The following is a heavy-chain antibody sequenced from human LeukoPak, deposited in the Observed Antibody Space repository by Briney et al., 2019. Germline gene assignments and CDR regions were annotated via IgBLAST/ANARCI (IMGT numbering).Heavy chain of an antibody. D-gene: IGHD3-3*01. V-gene: IGHV1-8*02. CDR1: GYTFTGYY. Sequence: GASVKVSCKASGYTFTGYYMHWVRQAPGQGLEWMGWINPNSGNTGYAQKFQGRVTMTRNTSISTAYMELSSLRSEDTAVYYCAREAAPEWLSTYHYYGMDVRGQGTTVTVSS. CDR3: AREAAPEWLSTYHYYGMDV. J-gene: IGHJ6*02. CDR2: INPNSGNT.